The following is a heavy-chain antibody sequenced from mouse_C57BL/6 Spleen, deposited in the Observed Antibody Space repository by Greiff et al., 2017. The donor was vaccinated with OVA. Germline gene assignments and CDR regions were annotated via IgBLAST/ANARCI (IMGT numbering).Heavy chain of an antibody. CDR1: GYTFTSYG. CDR3: ARLTTVVEGASMDY. Sequence: ESGAELARPGASVKLSCKASGYTFTSYGISWVKQRTGQGLEWIGEIYPGSGNTYYNEKFKGKATLTADKSSSTAYMELRSLTSEDSAVYFCARLTTVVEGASMDYWGQGTSVTVSS. J-gene: IGHJ4*01. D-gene: IGHD1-1*01. V-gene: IGHV1-81*01. CDR2: IYPGSGNT.